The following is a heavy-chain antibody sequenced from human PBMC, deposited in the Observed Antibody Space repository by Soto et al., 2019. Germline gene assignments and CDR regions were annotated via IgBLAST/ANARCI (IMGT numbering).Heavy chain of an antibody. V-gene: IGHV2-26*01. CDR2: IFSIDEK. CDR3: ARIDVHSGSDPDY. Sequence: QVTLKESGPVLVKPPEPLTLTCSFSGFSLTNARLGVSWIRQPPGKALEWLAHIFSIDEKSYSTSLKSRLAISRDTSKSQVVLTMTNMDPVDTATYYCARIDVHSGSDPDYWGQGTLVTVSS. CDR1: GFSLTNARLG. J-gene: IGHJ4*02. D-gene: IGHD1-26*01.